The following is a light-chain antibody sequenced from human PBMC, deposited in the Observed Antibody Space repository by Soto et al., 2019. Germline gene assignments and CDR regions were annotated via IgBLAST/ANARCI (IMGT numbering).Light chain of an antibody. CDR2: GNN. CDR3: QSYDSSLSGYV. V-gene: IGLV1-40*01. Sequence: QSALTQPPSVSGALGQTVIISCSGSSSNLGAPYDVNWFRQLPGTVPRLLIYGNNNRPSGVPDRFSGSKSGTSASLAITGLQAEDEADYYCQSYDSSLSGYVFGTGTKVTVL. J-gene: IGLJ1*01. CDR1: SSNLGAPYD.